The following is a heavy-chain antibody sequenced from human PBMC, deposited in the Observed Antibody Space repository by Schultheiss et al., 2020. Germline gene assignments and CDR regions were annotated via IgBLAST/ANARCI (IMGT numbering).Heavy chain of an antibody. D-gene: IGHD4-17*01. J-gene: IGHJ5*02. V-gene: IGHV4-31*03. CDR2: IYYSGNT. CDR1: GGSISSGGYY. Sequence: SETLSLTCTVSGGSISSGGYYWSWIRQHPGKGLEWIGYIYYSGNTYYNPSLKSRVSMSVDTSKNQLSLQLSSVTAADTAVYYCARLAGDYGVWWFDPWGQGSLVT. CDR3: ARLAGDYGVWWFDP.